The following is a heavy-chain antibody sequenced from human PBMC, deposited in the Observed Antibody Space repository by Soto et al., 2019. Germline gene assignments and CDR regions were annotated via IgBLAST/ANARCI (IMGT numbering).Heavy chain of an antibody. CDR3: ARVESIEVAEGHDDAFDI. CDR2: ISAYNGNT. V-gene: IGHV1-18*01. D-gene: IGHD6-19*01. CDR1: GYTFTSYG. J-gene: IGHJ3*02. Sequence: ASVKVSCKASGYTFTSYGISWVRQAPGQGLEWMGWISAYNGNTNYAQKLQGRVTMTTDTSTSTAYMELRSLRSDDTAVYYCARVESIEVAEGHDDAFDIWGQGTMVTVSS.